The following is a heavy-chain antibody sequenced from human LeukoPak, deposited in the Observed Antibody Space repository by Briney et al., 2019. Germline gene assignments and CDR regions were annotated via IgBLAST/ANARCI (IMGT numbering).Heavy chain of an antibody. V-gene: IGHV3-21*01. Sequence: GGSLRLSCAASGFTFNSYSMNWVRQAPGKGLEWVSSISRSSSYIYYADSVKGRFTISRDNARNSLYLQMNSLRAEDTAVYYRARVSGYCSGGSCPLSGYYFDYWGQGTLVTVSS. CDR3: ARVSGYCSGGSCPLSGYYFDY. CDR1: GFTFNSYS. CDR2: ISRSSSYI. J-gene: IGHJ4*02. D-gene: IGHD2-15*01.